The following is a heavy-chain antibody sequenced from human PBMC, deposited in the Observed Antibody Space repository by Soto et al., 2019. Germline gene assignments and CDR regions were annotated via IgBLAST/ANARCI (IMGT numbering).Heavy chain of an antibody. J-gene: IGHJ4*02. CDR3: SKEGGNCSGGSGYSSCFFD. CDR2: ISGSGGST. V-gene: IGHV3-23*01. Sequence: EVQLLESGGGLVQPGGSLRLSCAASGFTFSSYAMRWVRQAPGKGLEWVSAISGSGGSTYYADSVKGRFTISRDNSKNKLYLQMNRLRAGDTAVYYCSKEGGNCSGGSGYSSCFFDWGQGTLVTVSS. CDR1: GFTFSSYA. D-gene: IGHD2-15*01.